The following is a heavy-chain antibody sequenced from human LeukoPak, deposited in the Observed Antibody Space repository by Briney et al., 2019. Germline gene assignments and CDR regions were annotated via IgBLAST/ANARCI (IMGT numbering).Heavy chain of an antibody. D-gene: IGHD3-10*01. CDR1: GFAFSDYY. J-gene: IGHJ4*02. Sequence: GGSLRLSCAANGFAFSDYYMSWIRQAPGKGLEWVSYISSSSSYTNYADSVKGRFTISRDNAKNSLYLQMNSLRAEDTAVYYCARAPFYGSGSYLHLFDYWGQGTLVTVSS. CDR3: ARAPFYGSGSYLHLFDY. V-gene: IGHV3-11*06. CDR2: ISSSSSYT.